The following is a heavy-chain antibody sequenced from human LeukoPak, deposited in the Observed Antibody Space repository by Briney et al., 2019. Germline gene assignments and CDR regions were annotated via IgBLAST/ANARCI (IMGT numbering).Heavy chain of an antibody. CDR1: GFTFSSYG. V-gene: IGHV3-33*06. Sequence: GGSLRLSCAASGFTFSSYGMHWVRQAPGKGLEWVAVIWYDGSNKYYADSVKGRFTISRDNSKNTLYLQMNSLRAEDTAVYYCAKALYYDTDYYYMDVWGKGTTVTVSS. CDR2: IWYDGSNK. J-gene: IGHJ6*03. D-gene: IGHD3-22*01. CDR3: AKALYYDTDYYYMDV.